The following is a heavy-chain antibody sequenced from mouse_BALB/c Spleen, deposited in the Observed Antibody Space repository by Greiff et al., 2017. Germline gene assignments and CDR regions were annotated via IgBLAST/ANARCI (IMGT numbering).Heavy chain of an antibody. CDR3: ARKGNWDWFAY. J-gene: IGHJ3*01. D-gene: IGHD4-1*01. Sequence: QVQLQQSGPGLVQPSQSLSITCTVSGFSLTSYGVHWVRQSPGKGLEWLGVIWSGGSTDYNAAFISRLSISKDNSKSQVFFKMNSLQANDTAIYYCARKGNWDWFAYWGQGTLVTVSA. V-gene: IGHV2-2*02. CDR1: GFSLTSYG. CDR2: IWSGGST.